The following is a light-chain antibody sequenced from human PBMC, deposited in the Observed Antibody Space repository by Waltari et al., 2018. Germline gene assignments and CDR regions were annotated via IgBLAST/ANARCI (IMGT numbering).Light chain of an antibody. CDR3: SSQSSNDVVL. CDR2: DVS. J-gene: IGLJ2*01. V-gene: IGLV2-14*01. Sequence: QSALTQPASVSGSPGQSVTILCAGTSNDVGGYNYVSWYQEHPGQAPRVIIYDVSDRPSGVSDRFSGSKSGNTASLTISGLQAEDEADYYCSSQSSNDVVLFGGGTKLTVL. CDR1: SNDVGGYNY.